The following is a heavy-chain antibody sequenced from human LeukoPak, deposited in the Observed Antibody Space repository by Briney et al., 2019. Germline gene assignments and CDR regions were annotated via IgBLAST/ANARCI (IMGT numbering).Heavy chain of an antibody. D-gene: IGHD2-2*01. CDR3: ARGTAALDY. V-gene: IGHV3-21*01. Sequence: GGSLRPSCAASGFTFSSYSMNWVRQAPGKGLEWVSSISSSSSYIYYADSVKGRFTISRDNAKNSLYLQMNSLRAEDTAVYYCARGTAALDYWGQGSLVTVSS. CDR2: ISSSSSYI. J-gene: IGHJ4*02. CDR1: GFTFSSYS.